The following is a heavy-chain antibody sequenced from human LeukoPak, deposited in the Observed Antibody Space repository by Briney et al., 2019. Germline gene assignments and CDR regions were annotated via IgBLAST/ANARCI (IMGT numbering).Heavy chain of an antibody. J-gene: IGHJ4*02. V-gene: IGHV3-74*01. D-gene: IGHD4-17*01. Sequence: PGGSLRLSCAASGFTFSSYWMHWVRQVPGKGLVGVSRINSDGSSRDYADSVKGRFTISRDNAKNTVYLQMNILRAEDTAVYYCVRLNTVTPFDYWGQGTLVTVSS. CDR1: GFTFSSYW. CDR2: INSDGSSR. CDR3: VRLNTVTPFDY.